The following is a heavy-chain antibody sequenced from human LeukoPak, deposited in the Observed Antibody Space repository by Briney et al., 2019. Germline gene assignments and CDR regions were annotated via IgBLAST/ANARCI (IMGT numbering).Heavy chain of an antibody. CDR2: ISSSSSYI. D-gene: IGHD1-26*01. Sequence: GGSLRLSCAASGFTFSNYIMNWVRQAPGKGLEWVSSISSSSSYIYYADSMKGRFTISRDNAKNSLYLQMNSLRAEDTAVYYYARDHRGGGRYYTNCYHYYLDVWAKATTVNVPS. CDR1: GFTFSNYI. CDR3: ARDHRGGGRYYTNCYHYYLDV. J-gene: IGHJ6*03. V-gene: IGHV3-21*01.